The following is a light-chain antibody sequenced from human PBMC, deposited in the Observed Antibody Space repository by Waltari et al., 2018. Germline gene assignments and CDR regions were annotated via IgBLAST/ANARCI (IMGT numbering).Light chain of an antibody. CDR2: WAS. CDR1: QSVLYSSNNNNY. Sequence: DIVMTQSPDSLAVSLGERATINCKSSQSVLYSSNNNNYLAWYRQKPGQHPKLLFYWASTRASGVPDRFSGRGSGTDFTLTISSLQAEDVAVYYCQQYYTTPRTFGQGTTVEIK. CDR3: QQYYTTPRT. J-gene: IGKJ1*01. V-gene: IGKV4-1*01.